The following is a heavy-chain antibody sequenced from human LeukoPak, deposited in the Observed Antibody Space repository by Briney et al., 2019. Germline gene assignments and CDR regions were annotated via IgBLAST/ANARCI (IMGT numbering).Heavy chain of an antibody. CDR1: GYTFTGYY. Sequence: ASVKVSCKASGYTFTGYYMHWVRQAPGQGLEWMGWINPDSGGTKYAQKFQGRVSMTRDTSSSTAYMELSRLRSDDTAVYYCARAHDFWSGFYPVDYWGQGNPGHHLL. CDR2: INPDSGGT. CDR3: ARAHDFWSGFYPVDY. J-gene: IGHJ4*02. D-gene: IGHD3-3*01. V-gene: IGHV1-2*02.